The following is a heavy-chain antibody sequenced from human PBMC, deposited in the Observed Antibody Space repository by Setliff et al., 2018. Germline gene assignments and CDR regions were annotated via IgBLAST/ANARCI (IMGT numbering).Heavy chain of an antibody. CDR3: ASSNVVPAAISYFDY. CDR2: IIPILGIA. Sequence: ASVKVSCKASGGTFSSYAISWVRQAPGQGLEWMGGIIPILGIANYAQKFQGRVTITADESTSTAYMELSSLRSEDTAVYYCASSNVVPAAISYFDYWGQGTLVTVSS. D-gene: IGHD2-2*01. V-gene: IGHV1-69*10. J-gene: IGHJ4*02. CDR1: GGTFSSYA.